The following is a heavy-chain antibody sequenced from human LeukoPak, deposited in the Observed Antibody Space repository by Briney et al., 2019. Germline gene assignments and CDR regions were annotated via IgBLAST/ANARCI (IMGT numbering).Heavy chain of an antibody. Sequence: GGSLRLSCAASGFTFSSYSMNWVRQASGKGLEWVSSISSSSSYIYYADSVKGRFTISRDNAKNSLYLQMNSLRAEDTAVYYCARDRQWLVFDYWGQGTLVTASS. CDR1: GFTFSSYS. CDR2: ISSSSSYI. V-gene: IGHV3-21*01. D-gene: IGHD6-19*01. J-gene: IGHJ4*02. CDR3: ARDRQWLVFDY.